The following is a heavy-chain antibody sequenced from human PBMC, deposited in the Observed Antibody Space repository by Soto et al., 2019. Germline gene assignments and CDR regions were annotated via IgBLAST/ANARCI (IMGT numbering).Heavy chain of an antibody. V-gene: IGHV4-39*01. CDR3: ARLVVAGTRSVY. J-gene: IGHJ4*02. D-gene: IGHD6-19*01. CDR1: GGSISSTSYY. Sequence: QLQLQGSGPGLVKPSETLSLTCTVSGGSISSTSYYWGWIRQPAGKRLEWIGSVYYSGNTYYNPSLKRRVTISIDTSKNQFALRLNSVTAADTALYYCARLVVAGTRSVYWGQGILVTVSS. CDR2: VYYSGNT.